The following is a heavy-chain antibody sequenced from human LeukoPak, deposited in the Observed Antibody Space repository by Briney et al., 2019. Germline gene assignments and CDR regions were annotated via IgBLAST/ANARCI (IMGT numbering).Heavy chain of an antibody. CDR2: IYSGGST. Sequence: PGGSLRLSCAASGFTVSSNYMTWVRQAPGKGLEWVSVIYSGGSTYYTDSVKGRFTISRDNSKNTLYLQMNNLRAEDTAVYYCATARGVFDIWAKGQWSPSLQ. J-gene: IGHJ3*02. CDR1: GFTVSSNY. CDR3: ATARGVFDI. V-gene: IGHV3-66*01. D-gene: IGHD2-15*01.